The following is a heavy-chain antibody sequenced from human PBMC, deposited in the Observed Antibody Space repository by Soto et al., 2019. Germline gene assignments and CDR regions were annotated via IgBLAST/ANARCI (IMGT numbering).Heavy chain of an antibody. Sequence: PGGSLRLSCAASGFTFSSYAMHWVRQAPGKGLEYVSAISSNGGSTYYANSVKGRFTISRDNSKNTLYLQMGSLRAEDMAVYYCARDWYDIGRAEHHQQYWYFDLWGRGTLVTVSS. J-gene: IGHJ2*01. CDR3: ARDWYDIGRAEHHQQYWYFDL. D-gene: IGHD2-8*01. CDR1: GFTFSSYA. V-gene: IGHV3-64*01. CDR2: ISSNGGST.